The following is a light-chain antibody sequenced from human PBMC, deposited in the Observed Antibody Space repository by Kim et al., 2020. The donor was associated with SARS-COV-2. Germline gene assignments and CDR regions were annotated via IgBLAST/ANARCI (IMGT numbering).Light chain of an antibody. V-gene: IGLV3-9*01. J-gene: IGLJ2*01. CDR3: QVWDSSTGGV. Sequence: SYELTQPLSVSVALGQTARITCGGNNMGSKNVHWYQQKPGQAPMLVIYRDSNRPSGIPERFSGSNSGNTATLTISRAQAGDEADYYCQVWDSSTGGVFGGGTQLTVL. CDR2: RDS. CDR1: NMGSKN.